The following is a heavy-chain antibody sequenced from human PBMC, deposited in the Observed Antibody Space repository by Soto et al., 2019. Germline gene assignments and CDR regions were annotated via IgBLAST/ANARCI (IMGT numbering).Heavy chain of an antibody. CDR3: ARQFRTAYGDPDY. CDR2: IYPGDSDT. CDR1: GYSFTSYW. Sequence: GESLKISCKGSGYSFTSYWITWVRQMPGKGLEWMGIIYPGDSDTRYSPSFQGQVTISADKSISTAYLQWSSLKASDTAMYYCARQFRTAYGDPDYWGQGTLVTFSS. J-gene: IGHJ4*02. D-gene: IGHD4-17*01. V-gene: IGHV5-51*01.